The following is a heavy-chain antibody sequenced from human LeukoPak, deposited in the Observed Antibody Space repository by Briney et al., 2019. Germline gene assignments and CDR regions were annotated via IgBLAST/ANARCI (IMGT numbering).Heavy chain of an antibody. CDR3: AREFSGWYPGMDV. CDR1: GFTFSSYA. CDR2: ISGSGGST. Sequence: GGSLRLSCAASGFTFSSYAMSWVRQAPGKGLEWVSAISGSGGSTYYADSVKGRFTISRDNAKNSLYLQMNSLRAEDTAVYYCAREFSGWYPGMDVWGQGTTVTVSS. D-gene: IGHD6-19*01. J-gene: IGHJ6*02. V-gene: IGHV3-23*01.